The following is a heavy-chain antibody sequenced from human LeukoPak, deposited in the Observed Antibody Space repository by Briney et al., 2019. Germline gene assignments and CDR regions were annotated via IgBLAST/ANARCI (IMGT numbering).Heavy chain of an antibody. Sequence: SETLSLTCTVSGGSISSYYWSWIRQPAGKGLEWIGRIYTSGSTNYNPSLKSRVTMSVDTSKNQFSLKLSSVTAADTAVYYCARLIVGATRYYYGMDVWGQGTTVTVSS. V-gene: IGHV4-4*07. J-gene: IGHJ6*02. D-gene: IGHD1-26*01. CDR3: ARLIVGATRYYYGMDV. CDR1: GGSISSYY. CDR2: IYTSGST.